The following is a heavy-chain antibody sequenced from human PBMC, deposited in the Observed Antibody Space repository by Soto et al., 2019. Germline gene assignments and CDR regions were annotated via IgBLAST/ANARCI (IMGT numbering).Heavy chain of an antibody. Sequence: QVQLVQSGAEVKKPGASVKVSSKASGYTFTSYGISWVRQDPGQGLEWMGRISTYNSNTNYAQKLQGRVIMTTNTATRRGYMELRSMRSDDTAVYYCARDGGYGLIDYCGQGTLVTVSS. D-gene: IGHD5-18*01. J-gene: IGHJ4*02. V-gene: IGHV1-18*01. CDR3: ARDGGYGLIDY. CDR2: ISTYNSNT. CDR1: GYTFTSYG.